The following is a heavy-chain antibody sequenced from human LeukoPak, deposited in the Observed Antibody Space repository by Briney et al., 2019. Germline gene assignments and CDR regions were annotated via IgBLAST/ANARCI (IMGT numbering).Heavy chain of an antibody. CDR1: GGSISSSNCY. J-gene: IGHJ3*02. Sequence: PSETLSLTCTVSGGSISSSNCYWGWIRQPPGKGLEWIGSIYYSGGTYYNPSLKSRVTISVDTSKNQFSLKLSSVTAADTAVYYCARETTLDDYGSGSYYNGDAFDIWGQGTMVTVSS. V-gene: IGHV4-39*02. CDR3: ARETTLDDYGSGSYYNGDAFDI. CDR2: IYYSGGT. D-gene: IGHD3-10*01.